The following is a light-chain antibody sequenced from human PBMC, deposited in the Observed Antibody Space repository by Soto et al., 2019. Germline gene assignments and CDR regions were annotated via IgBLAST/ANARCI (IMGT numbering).Light chain of an antibody. J-gene: IGLJ2*01. Sequence: QAVVTQPPSVSGAPGQRVTISCTGSSSNIGAGYDVHWYQQFPGTAPKLLIYGNNNRPSGVTDRFSGSKSGTSASLDITGLQAEDEADYYCQSFDTRLNCVVFGGGTKLTVL. CDR2: GNN. CDR1: SSNIGAGYD. CDR3: QSFDTRLNCVV. V-gene: IGLV1-40*01.